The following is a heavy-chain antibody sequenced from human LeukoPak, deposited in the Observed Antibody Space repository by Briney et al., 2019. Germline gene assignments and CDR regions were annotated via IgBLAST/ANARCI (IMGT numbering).Heavy chain of an antibody. J-gene: IGHJ4*02. Sequence: AAVKVSCKASGYTFTRYNMHWVCHGPGQGLGWMGIIYLSGGSTSSAQKFQGRVTMTRDTSTSTNYMELSSLRSEDTAVYYSARGAYDSNGYYQLGYFDYWGQGTLVTVSS. CDR2: IYLSGGST. CDR1: GYTFTRYN. CDR3: ARGAYDSNGYYQLGYFDY. V-gene: IGHV1-46*01. D-gene: IGHD3-22*01.